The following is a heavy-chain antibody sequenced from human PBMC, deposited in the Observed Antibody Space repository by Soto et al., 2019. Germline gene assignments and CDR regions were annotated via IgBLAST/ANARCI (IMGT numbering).Heavy chain of an antibody. Sequence: PSETLSLTCTVSGGTISSYYWSWIRQPPGKGLEWIGYIYYSGSTNYNPSLKSRVTISVDTSKNPFSLKLSSVTAADTAVYYCARGAVDTAMADYFDYWGQGTLVTVSS. CDR1: GGTISSYY. CDR2: IYYSGST. D-gene: IGHD5-18*01. CDR3: ARGAVDTAMADYFDY. J-gene: IGHJ4*02. V-gene: IGHV4-59*01.